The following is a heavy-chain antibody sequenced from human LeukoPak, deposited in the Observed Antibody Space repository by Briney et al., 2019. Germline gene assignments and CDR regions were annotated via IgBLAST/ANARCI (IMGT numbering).Heavy chain of an antibody. D-gene: IGHD3-10*01. CDR1: GFTFSRCA. V-gene: IGHV3-30*04. CDR2: ISYDGRNI. Sequence: GGSLTLSCAASGFTFSRCAMHWVRQAPGKGLEGVAVISYDGRNIYYADSVKGRFTISRDNSKNTLYLQMSSLRAEDTAVYYCARDRGPNYYGSGSYYTTAGDYWGQGTLVTVSS. J-gene: IGHJ4*02. CDR3: ARDRGPNYYGSGSYYTTAGDY.